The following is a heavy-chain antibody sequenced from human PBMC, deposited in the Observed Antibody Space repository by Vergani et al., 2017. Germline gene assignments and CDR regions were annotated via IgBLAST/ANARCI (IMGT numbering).Heavy chain of an antibody. J-gene: IGHJ4*02. CDR3: ARAVSTTVGDPPGY. Sequence: EVQLVESGGGLVQPGGSLRLSCAASGFTFSSYDMHWVRQATGKGLEWVSAIGTAGDTYYPGSVKGRFTISRENAKNSLNLQMNSLRAGDTAIYYCARAVSTTVGDPPGYWGQGTLVTVSS. CDR1: GFTFSSYD. CDR2: IGTAGDT. V-gene: IGHV3-13*01. D-gene: IGHD4-23*01.